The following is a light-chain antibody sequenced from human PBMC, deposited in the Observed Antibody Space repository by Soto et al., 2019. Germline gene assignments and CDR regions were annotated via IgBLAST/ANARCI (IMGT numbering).Light chain of an antibody. CDR2: EVS. CDR1: SSDVGGYKY. CDR3: SSYAGSNNAV. Sequence: QSALTQPPSASGSPGQSVTISCTGTSSDVGGYKYVSWYQQHPGKVPKLMIYEVSKRPSGVPDRFSGSKSGNTASLTVSGLQAEDEADYYCSSYAGSNNAVFGGGTKVTVL. J-gene: IGLJ2*01. V-gene: IGLV2-8*01.